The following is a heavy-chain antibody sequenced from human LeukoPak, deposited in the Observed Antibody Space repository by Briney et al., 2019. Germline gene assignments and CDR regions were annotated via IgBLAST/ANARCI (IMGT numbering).Heavy chain of an antibody. CDR3: ARIKYSYDSSGYYYVIDY. D-gene: IGHD3-22*01. J-gene: IGHJ4*02. V-gene: IGHV4-59*01. CDR1: GGSISTYY. CDR2: IYYSGST. Sequence: SETLSLTCTVSGGSISTYYWSWIRQPPGKGLEWIGYIYYSGSTNYNPSLKSRVTISVDTSKNQFSLKLSSVTAADTAVYCCARIKYSYDSSGYYYVIDYWGQGTLVTVSS.